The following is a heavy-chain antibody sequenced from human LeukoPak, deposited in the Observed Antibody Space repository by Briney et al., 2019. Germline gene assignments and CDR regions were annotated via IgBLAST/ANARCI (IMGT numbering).Heavy chain of an antibody. CDR2: IYHSGST. CDR3: ARGLSAAGKAGYFQH. Sequence: PSETLSLTCAVSGGSISSSNWWSWVRQPPGKGLEWIGEIYHSGSTNYNPSLKSRVTISVDKSKNQFSLKLSSVTAADTAVYYCARGLSAAGKAGYFQHWGQGTLVTVSS. D-gene: IGHD6-13*01. CDR1: GGSISSSNW. J-gene: IGHJ1*01. V-gene: IGHV4-4*02.